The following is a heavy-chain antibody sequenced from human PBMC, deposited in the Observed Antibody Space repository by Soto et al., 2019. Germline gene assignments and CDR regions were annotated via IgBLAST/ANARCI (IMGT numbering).Heavy chain of an antibody. CDR1: GFPFSSYW. CDR3: ATEVWVYYDFWSGSSDY. J-gene: IGHJ4*02. V-gene: IGHV3-7*01. CDR2: IKEDGSDM. Sequence: EVQLVESGGGLVQPGGSLRLSCAASGFPFSSYWMSWVRQAPGKGLEWVANIKEDGSDMYYVDSVKGRFTISRDNAKNSLYLQMNSLRAEDTAVYYCATEVWVYYDFWSGSSDYWGQGTLVTVSS. D-gene: IGHD3-3*01.